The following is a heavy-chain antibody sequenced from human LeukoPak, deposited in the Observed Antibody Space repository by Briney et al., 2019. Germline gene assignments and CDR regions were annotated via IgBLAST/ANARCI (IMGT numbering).Heavy chain of an antibody. CDR3: AKTTMATGAFDI. Sequence: SETLSLTCTVSGGSISSYYWSWIRQPPGKGLEWIGYIYYSGSTNYNPSLKSRVTISVDTSKNQFSLKLSSVTAADTAVYYCAKTTMATGAFDIWGQGTMVTVSS. D-gene: IGHD5-24*01. CDR1: GGSISSYY. CDR2: IYYSGST. V-gene: IGHV4-59*01. J-gene: IGHJ3*02.